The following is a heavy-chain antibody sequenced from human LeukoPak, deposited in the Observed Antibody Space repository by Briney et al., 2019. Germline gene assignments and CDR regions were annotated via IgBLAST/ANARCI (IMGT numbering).Heavy chain of an antibody. V-gene: IGHV3-7*02. CDR2: IKEDGSEK. J-gene: IGHJ3*02. CDR1: GFTFSRYW. Sequence: GGSLRLSCAASGFTFSRYWMSWVRHAPGKGLEWVANIKEDGSEKYYVESVKGRFTISRDNAKNSLYLQMNSLRAEDTAVYYCAVAYYYGSGDAFDIWGQGTKVTVSS. D-gene: IGHD3-10*01. CDR3: AVAYYYGSGDAFDI.